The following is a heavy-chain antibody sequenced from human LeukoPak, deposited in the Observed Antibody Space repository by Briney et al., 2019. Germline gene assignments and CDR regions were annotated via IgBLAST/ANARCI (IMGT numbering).Heavy chain of an antibody. CDR2: IYYSGST. Sequence: SETLSLTCTVSGGSISSYYWSWIRQPPGKGLEWIGYIYYSGSTNYNPSLKSRVTISVDTSKNQFSLKLNSVTAADTAVYYCARHGPHYRGLPSGDAFDIWGQGTMVTVSS. V-gene: IGHV4-59*08. D-gene: IGHD4-23*01. CDR1: GGSISSYY. J-gene: IGHJ3*02. CDR3: ARHGPHYRGLPSGDAFDI.